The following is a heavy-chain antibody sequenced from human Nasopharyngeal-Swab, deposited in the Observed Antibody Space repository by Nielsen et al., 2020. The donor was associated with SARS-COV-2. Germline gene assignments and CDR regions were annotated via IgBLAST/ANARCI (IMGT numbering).Heavy chain of an antibody. CDR2: INTNTGYP. Sequence: SVNVSFKSSGYTFTTYAIHWVQQAPGQGLEWMGLINTNTGYPTYAQGFTGRVVFSLDTSVSTANLQINSLKAEDTDVYYCGRLAAYFFDYWGQGTLVTVSS. J-gene: IGHJ4*02. CDR3: GRLAAYFFDY. D-gene: IGHD6-25*01. CDR1: GYTFTTYA. V-gene: IGHV7-4-1*02.